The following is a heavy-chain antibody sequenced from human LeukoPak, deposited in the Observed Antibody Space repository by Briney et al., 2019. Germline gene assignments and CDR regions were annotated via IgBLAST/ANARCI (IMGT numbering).Heavy chain of an antibody. CDR2: IYHSGST. Sequence: SETLSLTCAVSGGSISSGGYSWSWIRQPPGKGLEWIGYIYHSGSTNYNPSLKSRVTISVDTSKNQFSLKLSSVTAADTAVYYCASEYSSSWRKVDYWGQGTLVTVSS. CDR3: ASEYSSSWRKVDY. D-gene: IGHD6-13*01. V-gene: IGHV4-30-2*01. CDR1: GGSISSGGYS. J-gene: IGHJ4*02.